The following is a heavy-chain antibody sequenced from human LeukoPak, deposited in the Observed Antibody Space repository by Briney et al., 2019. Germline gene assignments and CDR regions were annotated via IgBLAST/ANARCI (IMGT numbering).Heavy chain of an antibody. CDR2: INPNTGGT. CDR3: AREGDSALDTNWFDP. CDR1: GYTFTGYY. Sequence: GASVKVPCKATGYTFTGYYIHWVRQAPGQGLGWMGWINPNTGGTEYAQKFQNRVTMTRDTSINTAYLELSRLKSDDTAVYYCAREGDSALDTNWFDPLGPGNPGHRLL. D-gene: IGHD5-18*01. J-gene: IGHJ5*02. V-gene: IGHV1-2*02.